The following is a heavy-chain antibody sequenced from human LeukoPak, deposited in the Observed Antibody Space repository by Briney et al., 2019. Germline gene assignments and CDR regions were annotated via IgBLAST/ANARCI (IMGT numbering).Heavy chain of an antibody. CDR1: GYTFNAYY. J-gene: IGHJ4*02. CDR3: ARWRSGAVAGADS. CDR2: INPNTGGT. V-gene: IGHV1-2*02. Sequence: ASVTVSFKSSGYTFNAYYIHWVRQAPGQGLEWMGWINPNTGGTNYAQTFQGRVTMTRDTSINTAYMEVSRLRSDDTAVYYCARWRSGAVAGADSWGQGTLVIVSS. D-gene: IGHD6-19*01.